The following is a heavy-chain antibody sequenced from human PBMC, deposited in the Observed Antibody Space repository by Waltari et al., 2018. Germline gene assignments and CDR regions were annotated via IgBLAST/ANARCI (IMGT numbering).Heavy chain of an antibody. Sequence: QVQLQQWGAGLLKPSETLSLTCAVYGGSFSGYYWSWIRQPPGKGLEWIGEINHSGSTNYNPSLKSRVTISVDTSKNQFSLKLSSVTAADTAVYYCARGPGYCSSTSCYTGSGDYWGQGTLVTVSS. CDR3: ARGPGYCSSTSCYTGSGDY. J-gene: IGHJ4*02. CDR1: GGSFSGYY. CDR2: INHSGST. V-gene: IGHV4-34*01. D-gene: IGHD2-2*02.